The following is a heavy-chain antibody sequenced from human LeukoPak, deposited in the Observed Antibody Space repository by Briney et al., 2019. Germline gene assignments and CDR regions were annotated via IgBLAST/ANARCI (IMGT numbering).Heavy chain of an antibody. CDR3: ARAGYDFWSGYYPVVYAFDI. CDR1: GFTLSNYS. CDR2: ISGSGFTI. Sequence: PGGSLRLSCAVSGFTLSNYSMNWVRQAPGKGLEWISYISGSGFTIHYADSVKGRFTISRDNAKNSLYLQMNSLRAEDTAVYYCARAGYDFWSGYYPVVYAFDIWGQGTMVTVSS. D-gene: IGHD3-3*01. V-gene: IGHV3-48*01. J-gene: IGHJ3*02.